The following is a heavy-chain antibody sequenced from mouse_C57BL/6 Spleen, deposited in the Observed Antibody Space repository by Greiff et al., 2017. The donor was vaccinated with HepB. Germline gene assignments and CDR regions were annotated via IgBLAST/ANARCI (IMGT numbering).Heavy chain of an antibody. Sequence: QVQLQQSGPGLVQPSQSLSITCTVSGFSLNSYGVHWVRQSQGKGLEWLGVIWRGGSTDYNAAFMSRLSITKDNSKSQVFFKMNSLQADDTAIYYYAIYYGELLNGMHYWGQIASATNSS. CDR3: AIYYGELLNGMHY. CDR2: IWRGGST. D-gene: IGHD2-13*01. J-gene: IGHJ4*01. V-gene: IGHV2-5*01. CDR1: GFSLNSYG.